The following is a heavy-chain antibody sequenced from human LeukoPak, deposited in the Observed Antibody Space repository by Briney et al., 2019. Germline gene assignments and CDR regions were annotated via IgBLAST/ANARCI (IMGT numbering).Heavy chain of an antibody. CDR1: GGTFSSYA. CDR2: IIPIFGTA. J-gene: IGHJ5*02. V-gene: IGHV1-69*01. Sequence: SVKVSCKASGGTFSSYAISWVRQAPGQGLEWMGGIIPIFGTANYAQKFQGRVTITADESTSTAYMELSSLRSEDTAVYYCARPIAVAGTGWFDPWGQGTLVAVSS. D-gene: IGHD6-19*01. CDR3: ARPIAVAGTGWFDP.